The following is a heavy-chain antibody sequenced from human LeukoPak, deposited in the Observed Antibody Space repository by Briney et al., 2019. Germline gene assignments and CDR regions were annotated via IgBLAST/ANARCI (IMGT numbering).Heavy chain of an antibody. CDR3: ARARRGSGNYYYGMDV. D-gene: IGHD3-10*01. CDR2: ISSSGSTI. CDR1: GFTFSSYE. J-gene: IGHJ6*02. Sequence: GGSLRLSCAASGFTFSSYEMSWVRQAPGKGLEWVSYISSSGSTIYYADSVKGRFTISRDNTKSSLYLQMNSLRAEDTAIYSCARARRGSGNYYYGMDVWGQGTTVTVSS. V-gene: IGHV3-48*03.